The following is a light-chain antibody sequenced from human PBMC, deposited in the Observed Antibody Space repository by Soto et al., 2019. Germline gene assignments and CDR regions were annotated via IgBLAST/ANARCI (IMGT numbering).Light chain of an antibody. CDR3: QHDNSYSEA. J-gene: IGKJ1*01. CDR1: QTISSW. V-gene: IGKV1-5*03. CDR2: KAS. Sequence: DIQMTKSTSTLSASLGDRVTITCRASQTISSWLAWYQQKPGKAPKLLIYKASTLKSGVPSRFSGSGSGTEFTLTISSLQPDDFATYYCQHDNSYSEAFGQGAMVDI.